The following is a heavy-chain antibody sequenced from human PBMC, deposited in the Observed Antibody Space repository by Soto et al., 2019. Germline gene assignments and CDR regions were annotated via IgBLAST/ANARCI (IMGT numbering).Heavy chain of an antibody. CDR1: GFTFTNAW. Sequence: VQLVESGGGLVKPGESLRLSCAASGFTFTNAWMTWVRQAPGKGLEWVGRIKDKTQGSTTDYAAPVKGRFTISRDDSKNTVYLQMNSLQIEGAAVYYCITIELLGSHWDDAFEIWGQGTVVTV. D-gene: IGHD7-27*01. V-gene: IGHV3-15*01. CDR2: IKDKTQGSTT. CDR3: ITIELLGSHWDDAFEI. J-gene: IGHJ3*02.